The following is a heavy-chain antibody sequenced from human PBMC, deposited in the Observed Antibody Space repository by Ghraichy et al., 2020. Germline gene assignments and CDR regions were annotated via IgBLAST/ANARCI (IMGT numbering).Heavy chain of an antibody. V-gene: IGHV3-48*02. CDR3: ARGSTVVRFYYFDAMDV. CDR1: GFTFSTYS. CDR2: ISSSSRTK. Sequence: GESLNISCAASGFTFSTYSMNWVRQAPGKGLEWVSYISSSSRTKSYADSVKGRFTMSRDNAKNSLYLQMNSLRDEDTAVYYCARGSTVVRFYYFDAMDVWGQGTTVTVSS. D-gene: IGHD4-23*01. J-gene: IGHJ6*02.